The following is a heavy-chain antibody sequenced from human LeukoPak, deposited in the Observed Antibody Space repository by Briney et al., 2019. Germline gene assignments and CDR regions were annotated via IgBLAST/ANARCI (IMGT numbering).Heavy chain of an antibody. Sequence: GESLQISCKGFEYSFTSYWIGWVRQMPGKGPEWMGIIHPGDSNIRYSPSFQGQITISADKSISTAHLQWSSLKASDTAMYYCARQTPNQYGMDVWGTGTTVTVSS. V-gene: IGHV5-51*01. CDR2: IHPGDSNI. CDR3: ARQTPNQYGMDV. D-gene: IGHD2-15*01. J-gene: IGHJ6*04. CDR1: EYSFTSYW.